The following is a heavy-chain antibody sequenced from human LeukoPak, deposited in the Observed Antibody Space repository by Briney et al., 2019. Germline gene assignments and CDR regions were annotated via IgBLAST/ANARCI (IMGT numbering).Heavy chain of an antibody. Sequence: GGSLRLSCAASGFTFSSYEMNWVRQAPGKGLEGVSYISSSGSTIYYADSVKGRFTISRDNAKNSLYLQMNSLRAEDTAVYYCARWLTVRGAFDIWGQGTMVTVSS. V-gene: IGHV3-48*03. CDR1: GFTFSSYE. D-gene: IGHD3-22*01. CDR2: ISSSGSTI. J-gene: IGHJ3*02. CDR3: ARWLTVRGAFDI.